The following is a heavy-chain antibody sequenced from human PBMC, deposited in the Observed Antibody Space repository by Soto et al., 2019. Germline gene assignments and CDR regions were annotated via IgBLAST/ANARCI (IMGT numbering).Heavy chain of an antibody. CDR1: GGSISSGDYY. CDR2: IYYSGST. CDR3: ARWFDGGYDLVDY. V-gene: IGHV4-30-4*01. J-gene: IGHJ4*02. Sequence: QVQLQESGPGLVKPSQTLSLTCTVSGGSISSGDYYWSWIRQPPGKGLEWIGYIYYSGSTYYNPSLKSRVTISVDTSKHQFSLKLSSVTAADTAVYYCARWFDGGYDLVDYWGQGTLVTVSS. D-gene: IGHD5-12*01.